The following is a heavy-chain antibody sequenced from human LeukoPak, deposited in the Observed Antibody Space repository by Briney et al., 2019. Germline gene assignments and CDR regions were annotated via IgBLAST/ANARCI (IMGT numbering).Heavy chain of an antibody. J-gene: IGHJ5*02. D-gene: IGHD3-3*01. V-gene: IGHV3-30*18. CDR1: GFTFSSYG. CDR2: ISYDGSNK. Sequence: GGSLRLSCAASGFTFSSYGMHWVRQAPGKGLEWVAVISYDGSNKYYADSVKGRFTISRDNSKNTLYLQMNSLRAEDTAVYYCAKWSYDFWSGYSPFDPWGQGTLVTVSS. CDR3: AKWSYDFWSGYSPFDP.